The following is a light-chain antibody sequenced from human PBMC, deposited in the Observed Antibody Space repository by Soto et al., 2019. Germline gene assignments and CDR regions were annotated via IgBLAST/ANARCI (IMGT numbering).Light chain of an antibody. CDR3: QVWDDSSDHLYV. J-gene: IGLJ1*01. Sequence: SYELTQPPSVSVTPGQTAMIPCGGDNIESKSVHWYQQRPGQAPVLVVYDDSDRPSGVPDRFSGSNSGNMATLTITRVEAGDEADYYCQVWDDSSDHLYVFGTGTKVTAL. V-gene: IGLV3-21*02. CDR1: NIESKS. CDR2: DDS.